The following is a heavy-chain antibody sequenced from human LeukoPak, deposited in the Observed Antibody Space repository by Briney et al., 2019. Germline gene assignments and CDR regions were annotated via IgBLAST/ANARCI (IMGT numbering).Heavy chain of an antibody. CDR2: ISTSGST. CDR1: GGSISSYY. Sequence: PSETLSLTRTVSGGSISSYYWSWIRQPAGKGLEWIGRISTSGSTNYNPSLKSRVTMSIDTSRNQFSLRLTSVTAADTAVYYCARSYYYDSSGYSDYWGQGTLGTVSS. D-gene: IGHD3-22*01. CDR3: ARSYYYDSSGYSDY. V-gene: IGHV4-4*07. J-gene: IGHJ4*02.